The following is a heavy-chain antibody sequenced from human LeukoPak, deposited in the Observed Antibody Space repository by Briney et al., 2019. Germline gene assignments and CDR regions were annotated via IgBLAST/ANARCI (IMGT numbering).Heavy chain of an antibody. CDR2: TYYRSKSYY. CDR3: ARVSGAWGPHFDC. CDR1: VDSVSSNSAS. Sequence: SQTLPLTCSISVDSVSSNSASWHCIRPSPSRGLEWLGRTYYRSKSYYDYSVSVKGRITLNPATSKNQFSLQLNSVTPEDTAIYYCARVSGAWGPHFDCWGQGTLVTVSS. D-gene: IGHD6-25*01. J-gene: IGHJ4*02. V-gene: IGHV6-1*01.